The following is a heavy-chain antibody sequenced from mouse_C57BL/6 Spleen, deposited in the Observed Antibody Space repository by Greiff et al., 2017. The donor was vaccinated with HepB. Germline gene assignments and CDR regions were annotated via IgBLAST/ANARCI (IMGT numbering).Heavy chain of an antibody. D-gene: IGHD2-3*01. CDR1: GYTFTDYE. CDR3: TRWLLRSMDY. V-gene: IGHV1-15*01. J-gene: IGHJ4*01. CDR2: IDPETGGT. Sequence: VQLQQSGAELVRPGASVTLSCKASGYTFTDYEMHWVKQTPVHGLEWIGAIDPETGGTAYNQKFKGKAILTADKSSSTAYMELSSLTSEDAAVYYCTRWLLRSMDYWGQGTSVTVSS.